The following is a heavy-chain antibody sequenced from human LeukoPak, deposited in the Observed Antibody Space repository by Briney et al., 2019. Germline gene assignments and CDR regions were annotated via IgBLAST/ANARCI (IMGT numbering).Heavy chain of an antibody. Sequence: GGSPEYFCAASGFTFSSYSMSWVRQAPGMGLEWVSAISGSGHSTYYADSVKGRFTISRDNSKNTLYLQMNSLRADDTAVYYCAKGAYCGGDCYSPYDFLGYWARGTLVTVSS. CDR1: GFTFSSYS. CDR3: AKGAYCGGDCYSPYDFLGY. J-gene: IGHJ4*02. D-gene: IGHD2-21*02. CDR2: ISGSGHST. V-gene: IGHV3-23*01.